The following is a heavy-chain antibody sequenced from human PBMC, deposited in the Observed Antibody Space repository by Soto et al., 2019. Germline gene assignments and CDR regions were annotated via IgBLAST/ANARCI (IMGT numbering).Heavy chain of an antibody. CDR3: ARDRYYDFWSGPEGYNWFDP. D-gene: IGHD3-3*01. CDR1: GGSISSGDYY. CDR2: IYYSGST. Sequence: PSETLSLTCTVSGGSISSGDYYWSWIRQPPGKGLEWIGYIYYSGSTYYNPSLKSRVTISVDTSKNQFSLKLSSVTAADTAVYYCARDRYYDFWSGPEGYNWFDPCGQGTLVTVS. V-gene: IGHV4-30-4*01. J-gene: IGHJ5*02.